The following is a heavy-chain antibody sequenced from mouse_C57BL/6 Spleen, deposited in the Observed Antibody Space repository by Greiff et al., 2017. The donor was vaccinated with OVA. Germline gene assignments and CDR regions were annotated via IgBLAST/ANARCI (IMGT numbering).Heavy chain of an antibody. CDR1: GFTFSSYG. J-gene: IGHJ3*01. D-gene: IGHD1-1*01. Sequence: EVQVVESGGDLVKPGGSLKLSCAASGFTFSSYGMSWVRQTPDKRLEWVATISSGGSYTYYPDSVKGRFTISRDNAKNTLYLQMSSLKSEDTAMYYCARGSTTVVATDWGQGTLVTVSA. CDR3: ARGSTTVVATD. CDR2: ISSGGSYT. V-gene: IGHV5-6*01.